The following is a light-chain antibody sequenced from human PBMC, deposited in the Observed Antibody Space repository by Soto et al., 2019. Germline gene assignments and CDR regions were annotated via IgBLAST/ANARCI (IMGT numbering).Light chain of an antibody. V-gene: IGLV6-57*01. CDR3: QSYDSNNHVV. Sequence: NFMLTQSHSVSESPGKTVTISCTRSSGSIARNYVQWYQQRPGSSPTTVIYKDNQRPSGVPDRFSASIDSSSNSASLTISGLKTEDEADYYCQSYDSNNHVVFGGGTKLTVL. CDR2: KDN. J-gene: IGLJ2*01. CDR1: SGSIARNY.